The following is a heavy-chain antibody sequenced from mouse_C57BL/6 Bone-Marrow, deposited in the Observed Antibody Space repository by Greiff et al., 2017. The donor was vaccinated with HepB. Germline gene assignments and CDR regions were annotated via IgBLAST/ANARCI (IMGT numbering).Heavy chain of an antibody. J-gene: IGHJ4*01. CDR3: TCCWEDDAMDY. CDR1: GFNIKDDY. D-gene: IGHD4-1*01. Sequence: VQLKQSGAELVRPGASVKLSCTASGFNIKDDYMHWVRQRPEQGLEWIGWIDPENGATDYASKFQGKATITADTSSNTAYLQLSSLTSEDTAVYYCTCCWEDDAMDYWGQGTSVTVSS. CDR2: IDPENGAT. V-gene: IGHV14-4*01.